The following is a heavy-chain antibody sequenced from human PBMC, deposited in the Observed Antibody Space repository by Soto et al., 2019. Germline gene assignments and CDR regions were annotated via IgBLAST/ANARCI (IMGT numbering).Heavy chain of an antibody. CDR1: GGSISTSDYY. CDR3: ARRNSGNYYGWGEFDY. J-gene: IGHJ4*02. CDR2: IYYSGSA. D-gene: IGHD1-26*01. Sequence: SETLSLTCTVSGGSISTSDYYWGWIRQPPGKGLEWIGNIYYSGSASYNPSLKSRVAISIDTSKNQFSLKLSSVTAADTAVYYCARRNSGNYYGWGEFDYWGQGTLVTVSS. V-gene: IGHV4-39*01.